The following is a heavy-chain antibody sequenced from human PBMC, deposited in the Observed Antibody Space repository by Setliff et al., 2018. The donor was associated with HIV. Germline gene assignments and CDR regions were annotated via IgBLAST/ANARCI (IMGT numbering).Heavy chain of an antibody. D-gene: IGHD3-3*01. Sequence: SVKVSCKASGGTFSSYAISWVRQAPGQGLEWMGGIIPIFGTANYAQKFQGRVTITADESTNTAYMELSSLSSEDTAMYYCATSSGTHYDFWSGYYQGGFDPWGQGTLVTVSS. CDR3: ATSSGTHYDFWSGYYQGGFDP. CDR1: GGTFSSYA. J-gene: IGHJ5*02. V-gene: IGHV1-69*13. CDR2: IIPIFGTA.